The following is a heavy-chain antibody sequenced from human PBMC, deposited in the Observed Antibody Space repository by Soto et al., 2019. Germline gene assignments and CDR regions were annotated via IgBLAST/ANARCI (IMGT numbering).Heavy chain of an antibody. CDR3: ARGTTVTTFPY. J-gene: IGHJ4*02. Sequence: EVQLVESGGGLVQPGGSLRLSCAASGFTFSSYWMSWVRQAPGKGLEWVANIKQDGSEKYYVDSVKGRFTISRDNAKNTLYLEMNGLRAEDTAVYYCARGTTVTTFPYWGQGTLVTVSS. D-gene: IGHD4-17*01. V-gene: IGHV3-7*03. CDR1: GFTFSSYW. CDR2: IKQDGSEK.